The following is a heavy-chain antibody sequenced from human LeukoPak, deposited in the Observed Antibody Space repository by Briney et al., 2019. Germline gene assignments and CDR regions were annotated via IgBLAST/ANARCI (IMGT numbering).Heavy chain of an antibody. Sequence: QSGGSLRLSCAASGFTFSSYSMNWVRQVPGKGLEWVAVIWYDGSKKYYADSVKGRFTISRDNSKNTVYLQMNSLRAEDTAVYYCARGLYSSGWYYFDYWGQGTLVTVSS. CDR2: IWYDGSKK. CDR3: ARGLYSSGWYYFDY. CDR1: GFTFSSYS. D-gene: IGHD6-19*01. J-gene: IGHJ4*02. V-gene: IGHV3-33*08.